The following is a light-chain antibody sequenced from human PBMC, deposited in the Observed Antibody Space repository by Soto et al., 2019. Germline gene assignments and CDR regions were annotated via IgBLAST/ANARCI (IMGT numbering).Light chain of an antibody. Sequence: QSALTQPASVSGSPGQSITISCTGTSSDVGGYNYVSWYQQHPGKAPKLMIYEVSNRPSGVSNRFPGSKSGNTASLTISGLQAEDEADYYCSSYTSSSTVVFGGGTKLTGL. CDR2: EVS. J-gene: IGLJ2*01. V-gene: IGLV2-14*01. CDR1: SSDVGGYNY. CDR3: SSYTSSSTVV.